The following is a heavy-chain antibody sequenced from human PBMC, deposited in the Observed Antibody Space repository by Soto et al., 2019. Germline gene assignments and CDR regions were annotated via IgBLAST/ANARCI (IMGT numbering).Heavy chain of an antibody. V-gene: IGHV1-8*01. Sequence: QVQLVQSGAEVKKPGASVRVSCKASGYTFTSYDIYWVRQATGHGLEWMGWMNPFSGNAVYTQKFQDRVTMTRDTSINTAYMEMSGLRSEDTAVYYCTRGQGNHWGQGSLVTVSS. CDR2: MNPFSGNA. CDR1: GYTFTSYD. CDR3: TRGQGNH. J-gene: IGHJ4*02.